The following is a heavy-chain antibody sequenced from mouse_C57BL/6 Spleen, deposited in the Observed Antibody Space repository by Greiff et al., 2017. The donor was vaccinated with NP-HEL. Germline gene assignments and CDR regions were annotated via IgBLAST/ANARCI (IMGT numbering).Heavy chain of an antibody. Sequence: VQLVESGAELVRPGASVTLSCKASGYTFTDYEMRWVKQTPVHGLEWIGAIDPETGGTAYNQKFKGKAILTADKSSSTAYMELRSLTSEDSAVYYCTGDYDRWFAYWGQGTLVTVSA. CDR2: IDPETGGT. J-gene: IGHJ3*01. CDR1: GYTFTDYE. D-gene: IGHD2-4*01. CDR3: TGDYDRWFAY. V-gene: IGHV1-15*01.